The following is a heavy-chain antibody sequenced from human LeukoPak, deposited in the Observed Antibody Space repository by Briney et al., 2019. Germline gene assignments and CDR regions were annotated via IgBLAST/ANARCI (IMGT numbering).Heavy chain of an antibody. D-gene: IGHD3-22*01. V-gene: IGHV3-21*01. CDR2: ISSTSSYI. J-gene: IGHJ4*02. Sequence: GGSLRLSCVASGFTFNNYGMNWVRQAPGKGLEWVSPISSTSSYIDYADSVKGRFTIARDNAKNSLSLHMNSLRAEETAVYYCAGDPAAVSSGSTMFAYWGQGTLVTVSS. CDR3: AGDPAAVSSGSTMFAY. CDR1: GFTFNNYG.